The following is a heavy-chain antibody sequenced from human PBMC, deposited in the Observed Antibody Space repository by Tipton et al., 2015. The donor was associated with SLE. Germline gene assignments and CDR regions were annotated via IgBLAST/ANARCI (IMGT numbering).Heavy chain of an antibody. Sequence: SLRLSCAASGFTFSRHAMHWVRQAPGKGLEWVALISYDGSNKFYADPMRGRFTISRDNSKNTLYLQMNSLRAEDTAMYYCARDLILGAFDIWGQGTMVTVSS. CDR2: ISYDGSNK. CDR1: GFTFSRHA. J-gene: IGHJ3*02. D-gene: IGHD3-16*01. CDR3: ARDLILGAFDI. V-gene: IGHV3-30*04.